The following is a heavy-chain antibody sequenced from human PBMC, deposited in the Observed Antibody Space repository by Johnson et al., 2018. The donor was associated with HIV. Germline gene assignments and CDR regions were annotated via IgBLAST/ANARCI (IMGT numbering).Heavy chain of an antibody. Sequence: VQLVESGGGLVQPGRSLRLSCAASGFTFDDYAMHWVRQAPGKGLEWVSGISWNSGSIGYADSVKGRFTISRDNAKNSLYLQMNSLRAEDTALYYCAKDEKFWNNYHGAFDIWGQGTMVTVSS. J-gene: IGHJ3*02. D-gene: IGHD1/OR15-1a*01. V-gene: IGHV3-9*01. CDR1: GFTFDDYA. CDR2: ISWNSGSI. CDR3: AKDEKFWNNYHGAFDI.